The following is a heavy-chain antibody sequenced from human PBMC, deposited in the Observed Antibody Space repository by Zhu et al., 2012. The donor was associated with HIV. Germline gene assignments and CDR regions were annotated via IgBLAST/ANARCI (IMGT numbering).Heavy chain of an antibody. D-gene: IGHD3-22*01. J-gene: IGHJ5*02. CDR2: IKSKTDGGTT. Sequence: EVHLVESGGGLVKPGGSLRLSCAASGFTFSNAWMSWVRQAPGKGLGWVGHIKSKTDGGTTDYTAPVKGRFNISRDDYKKSLYLTNEKPRKPXTRAVYFCTTGLRQRLANEGNYNVVTDPWG. CDR1: GFTFSNAW. CDR3: TTGLRQRLANEGNYNVVTDP. V-gene: IGHV3-15*01.